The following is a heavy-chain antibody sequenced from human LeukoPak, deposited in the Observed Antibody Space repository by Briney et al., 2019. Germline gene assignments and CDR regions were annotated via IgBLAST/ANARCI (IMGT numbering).Heavy chain of an antibody. CDR2: IYYSGST. CDR3: ARVWWLRARWWVRDYYYGMVV. CDR1: GGSISSYY. J-gene: IGHJ6*02. D-gene: IGHD5-12*01. V-gene: IGHV4-59*08. Sequence: SETLSLTCTVSGGSISSYYWSWIRQPPGKGLEWIGYIYYSGSTNYNPSLKSRVTISVDTSKNQFSLKLSSVSAAVPAVYYCARVWWLRARWWVRDYYYGMVVWGGGTTVTVSS.